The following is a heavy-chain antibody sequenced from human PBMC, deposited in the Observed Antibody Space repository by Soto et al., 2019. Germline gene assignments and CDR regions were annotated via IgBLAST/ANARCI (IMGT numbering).Heavy chain of an antibody. CDR1: GGSVSSSSFY. CDR2: ISYGGST. Sequence: PSETLSLTCTVSGGSVSSSSFYWGWVRQPPGKGLEWIGSISYGGSTYYIPSLKSRVTMSVDTSTNQLSLNLNSVTAADTALYFCARHRRETGTYAQPRDSWGQGTLVTVSS. CDR3: ARHRRETGTYAQPRDS. D-gene: IGHD1-1*01. V-gene: IGHV4-39*01. J-gene: IGHJ4*02.